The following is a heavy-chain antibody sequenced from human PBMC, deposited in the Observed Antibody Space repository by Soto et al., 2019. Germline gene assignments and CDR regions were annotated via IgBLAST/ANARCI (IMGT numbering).Heavy chain of an antibody. J-gene: IGHJ6*02. Sequence: QVQLVQSGAEVKKPGSSVKVSCKASGGTFSSYAISWVRQAPGQGLEWMGGIIPIFGTANYAQKFQGRVTITADKSTSTAYMELSSLRSEDTAVYYCARSCSSTSCYYYYGMDVWGQGTTVTVSS. D-gene: IGHD2-2*01. CDR3: ARSCSSTSCYYYYGMDV. V-gene: IGHV1-69*06. CDR1: GGTFSSYA. CDR2: IIPIFGTA.